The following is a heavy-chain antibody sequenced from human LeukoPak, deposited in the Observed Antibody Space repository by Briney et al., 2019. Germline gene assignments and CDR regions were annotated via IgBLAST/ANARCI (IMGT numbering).Heavy chain of an antibody. CDR3: ARLAYCGGDCADDAFDI. CDR1: GFTFSSYE. Sequence: GGSLRLSCAASGFTFSSYEMNWVRQAPGKGLEWVSYISSSGSTIYYADSVKGRFTISRDNAKNSLYLQMNSLRAEDTAVYYCARLAYCGGDCADDAFDIWGQGTMVTVSS. V-gene: IGHV3-48*03. D-gene: IGHD2-21*02. J-gene: IGHJ3*02. CDR2: ISSSGSTI.